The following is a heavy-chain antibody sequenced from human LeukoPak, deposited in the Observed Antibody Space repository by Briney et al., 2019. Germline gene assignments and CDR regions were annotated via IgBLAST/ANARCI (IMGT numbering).Heavy chain of an antibody. D-gene: IGHD5-18*01. Sequence: PSETLSLTCAVYGGSLSNYYWSWIRQPPGKGLEWISEINHSGSINHNPSLKSRVTISIDTSKNQFSLKLTSVTAADTAVYYCAKVYSYGPKDDFWGQGTLVTVSS. CDR2: INHSGSI. V-gene: IGHV4-34*01. J-gene: IGHJ4*02. CDR1: GGSLSNYY. CDR3: AKVYSYGPKDDF.